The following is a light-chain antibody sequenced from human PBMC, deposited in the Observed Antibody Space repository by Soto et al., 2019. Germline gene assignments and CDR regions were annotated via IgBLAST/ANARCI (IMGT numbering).Light chain of an antibody. CDR1: QSVSSSY. V-gene: IGKV3-20*01. CDR3: QQDGSSPLA. CDR2: GAS. J-gene: IGKJ2*01. Sequence: EIVLTQSPGTLSLSPGERATLSCRASQSVSSSYLAWYQQKPGQAPRLLIYGASSRATGIPDRFSGSGPGTDFTLTISRLEPEDFAVYYCQQDGSSPLAFGQETKLEIK.